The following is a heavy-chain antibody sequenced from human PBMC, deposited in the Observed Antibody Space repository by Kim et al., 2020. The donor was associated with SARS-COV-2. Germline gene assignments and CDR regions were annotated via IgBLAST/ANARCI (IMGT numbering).Heavy chain of an antibody. CDR2: ISGSGGSI. V-gene: IGHV3-23*01. CDR1: GFTFSSYD. D-gene: IGHD1-20*01. CDR3: ARERYHGMDI. Sequence: GGSLRLSCAASGFTFSSYDMSWIRQAPGKGLEWVSAISGSGGSIYYADSVKGRFTISRDNAKNTLYLQMNSLRAEDTAVYYCARERYHGMDIWGQGTTVTVSS. J-gene: IGHJ6*02.